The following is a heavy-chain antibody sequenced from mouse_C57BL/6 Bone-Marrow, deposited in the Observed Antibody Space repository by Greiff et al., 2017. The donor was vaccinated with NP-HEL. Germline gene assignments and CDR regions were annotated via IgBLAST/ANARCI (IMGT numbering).Heavy chain of an antibody. D-gene: IGHD1-1*01. CDR1: GFTFSDYY. CDR2: INYEGSST. J-gene: IGHJ3*01. Sequence: EVNVVESEGGLVQPGSSMKLSCTASGFTFSDYYMAWVRQVPEKGLEWVANINYEGSSTYYLDSLKSRFIISRDNAKNILYLQMSSLKSEDTATYYCAREDYYGSSPAWFAYWGQGTLVTVSA. CDR3: AREDYYGSSPAWFAY. V-gene: IGHV5-16*01.